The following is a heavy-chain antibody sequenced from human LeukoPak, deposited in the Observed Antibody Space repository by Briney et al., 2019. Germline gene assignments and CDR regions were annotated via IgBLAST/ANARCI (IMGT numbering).Heavy chain of an antibody. CDR2: DTGGDT. D-gene: IGHD1-26*01. CDR1: GFIFTSYT. V-gene: IGHV3-23*01. CDR3: AKDFKRHAKWEVDY. J-gene: IGHJ4*02. Sequence: GGSLRLSCATSGFIFTSYTINWVRQAPGRGLEWVSGDTGGDTFYTDSVKGRFIVSRDYSENTLYLQMHNLRVEDTAIYYCAKDFKRHAKWEVDYWGQGTLVTVSS.